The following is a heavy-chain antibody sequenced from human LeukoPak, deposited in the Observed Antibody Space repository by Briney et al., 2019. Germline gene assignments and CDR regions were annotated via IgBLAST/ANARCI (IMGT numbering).Heavy chain of an antibody. J-gene: IGHJ4*02. V-gene: IGHV3-23*01. CDR3: AKGEDGYNL. CDR1: GFTFDDYG. CDR2: ISGSGGST. Sequence: GGSLRLSCAASGFTFDDYGMSWVRQAPGKGLEWVSAISGSGGSTYYADSVKGRFTISRDNSKNTLYLQMNSLRAEDTAVYYCAKGEDGYNLWGQGTLVTVSS. D-gene: IGHD5-24*01.